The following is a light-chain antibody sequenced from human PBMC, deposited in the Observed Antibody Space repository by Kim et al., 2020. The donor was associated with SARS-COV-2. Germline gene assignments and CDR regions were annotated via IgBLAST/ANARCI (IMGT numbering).Light chain of an antibody. CDR1: QSVWSSQ. J-gene: IGKJ2*01. CDR3: QQYVISPFT. V-gene: IGKV3-20*01. CDR2: GAS. Sequence: GVGARLSCRASQSVWSSQLAWYQTKPGQSPRLLIYGASGRAPGIPDRFSGSGSGTDFTLTISRLEPEDSAVYYCQQYVISPFTFGQGTKLEI.